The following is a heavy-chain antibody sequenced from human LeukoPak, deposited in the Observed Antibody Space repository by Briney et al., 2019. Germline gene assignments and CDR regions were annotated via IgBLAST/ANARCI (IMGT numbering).Heavy chain of an antibody. CDR3: TKYASSGWYFDY. Sequence: GRSLRLSCTASGFTFGDYAMGGVRQAPGKGLEWVGFIRNKAYGGTTDYAASVKGRFTISRDDSKSIAYLQVNSLKTDDTAVYYCTKYASSGWYFDYWGQGTLVTVSS. D-gene: IGHD6-25*01. J-gene: IGHJ4*02. V-gene: IGHV3-49*04. CDR1: GFTFGDYA. CDR2: IRNKAYGGTT.